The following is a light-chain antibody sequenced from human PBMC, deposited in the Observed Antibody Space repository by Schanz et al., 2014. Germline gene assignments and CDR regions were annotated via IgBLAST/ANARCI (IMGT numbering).Light chain of an antibody. J-gene: IGLJ2*01. CDR1: SSDIGGYNY. CDR3: SSYAGRDF. CDR2: DVT. Sequence: QSALTQPASVSGSPGQSITISCTGTSSDIGGYNYVSWYQQHPGKAPKLMIFDVTNRPSGVSYRFSGSKSGNTASLTISGLQAEDEADYYCSSYAGRDFFGGGTKLTV. V-gene: IGLV2-14*03.